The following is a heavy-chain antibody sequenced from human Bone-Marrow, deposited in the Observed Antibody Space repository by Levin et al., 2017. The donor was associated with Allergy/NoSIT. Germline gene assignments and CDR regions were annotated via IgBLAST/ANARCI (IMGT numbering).Heavy chain of an antibody. CDR3: VRSRLSGTTMYYGLDV. CDR1: GYTFTNYE. D-gene: IGHD1-7*01. Sequence: PGGSLRLSCKASGYTFTNYEINWVRQASGHGLEWMGWMDPNSGKTGYAQYLQARVTMTRNTSISTAYMELSLLGSEDTAVYYCVRSRLSGTTMYYGLDVWGQGTPVTVSS. CDR2: MDPNSGKT. V-gene: IGHV1-8*01. J-gene: IGHJ6*02.